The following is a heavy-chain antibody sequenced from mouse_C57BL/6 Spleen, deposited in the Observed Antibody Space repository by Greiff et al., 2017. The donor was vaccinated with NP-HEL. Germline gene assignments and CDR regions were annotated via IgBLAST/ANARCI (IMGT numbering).Heavy chain of an antibody. D-gene: IGHD1-1*01. CDR3: AREGGATVVATDYFDY. Sequence: VQLQQSGPVLVKPGASVKMSCKASGYTFTDYYMNWVKQSHGKSLEWIGVINPYNGGTSYNQKFKGKATLTVDKSSSTAYMELTSLTSEDSAVYYCAREGGATVVATDYFDYWGQGTTLTVSS. V-gene: IGHV1-19*01. J-gene: IGHJ2*01. CDR2: INPYNGGT. CDR1: GYTFTDYY.